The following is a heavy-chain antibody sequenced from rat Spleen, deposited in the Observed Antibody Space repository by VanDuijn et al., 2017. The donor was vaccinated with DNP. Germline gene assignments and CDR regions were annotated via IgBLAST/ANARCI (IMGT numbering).Heavy chain of an antibody. CDR3: TRVLYNGYQRHYWSFDF. D-gene: IGHD1-6*01. CDR2: IWSGGNT. J-gene: IGHJ1*01. CDR1: GFSLTNYN. V-gene: IGHV2S13*01. Sequence: QVQLKESGPGLVQPSQTLSLTCTVAGFSLTNYNVHWVRQPPGKGLEWMGVIWSGGNTDYNSALKPRLSISRDTSESQVFLTVNSLQTEDTAIYFCTRVLYNGYQRHYWSFDFWGPGTMVTVSS.